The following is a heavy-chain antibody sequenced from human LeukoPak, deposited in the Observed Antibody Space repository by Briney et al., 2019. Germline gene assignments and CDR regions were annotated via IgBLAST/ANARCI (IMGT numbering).Heavy chain of an antibody. CDR1: GGSISSYY. V-gene: IGHV4-59*01. CDR3: ARDLDYSSGWYFDY. CDR2: IYYSGST. D-gene: IGHD6-19*01. Sequence: SETLPLTCTVSGGSISSYYWSWIRQPPGKGLEWIGCIYYSGSTNYNPSLKSRVTISVETSKNQFSLKLSSVIAADTAVYYCARDLDYSSGWYFDYWGQGTLVTVSS. J-gene: IGHJ4*02.